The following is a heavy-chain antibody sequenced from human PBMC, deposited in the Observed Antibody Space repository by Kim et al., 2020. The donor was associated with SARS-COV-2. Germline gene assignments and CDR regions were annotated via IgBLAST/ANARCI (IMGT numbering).Heavy chain of an antibody. CDR3: AKDLGYCSRTSCYFGHFDY. V-gene: IGHV3-23*01. CDR1: GFTFSSDT. D-gene: IGHD2-2*01. J-gene: IGHJ4*02. Sequence: GGSLRLSCVASGFTFSSDTMSWVRQAPGKGLEWVSTVSGSGDSTFYADSVKGRFTISRDNSKNTLFLQMNSLRAEDTAIYYCAKDLGYCSRTSCYFGHFDYWGQGSGVTVST. CDR2: VSGSGDST.